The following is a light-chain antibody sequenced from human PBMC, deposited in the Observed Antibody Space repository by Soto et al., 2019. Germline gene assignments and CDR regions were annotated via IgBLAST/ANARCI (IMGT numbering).Light chain of an antibody. CDR1: QSVRSTY. Sequence: IVLTQSPGTLSLSPGERATLSCRASQSVRSTYLAWYQQKPGQAPRILIYGVSSRATDLPDRFSGSGSGTDFTLTISRLEPEDFAVYYCQQYGSLPTFGQGTRLEIK. CDR2: GVS. V-gene: IGKV3-20*01. CDR3: QQYGSLPT. J-gene: IGKJ5*01.